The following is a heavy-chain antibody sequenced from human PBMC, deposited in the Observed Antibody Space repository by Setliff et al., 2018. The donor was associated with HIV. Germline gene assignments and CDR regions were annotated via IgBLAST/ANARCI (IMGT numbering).Heavy chain of an antibody. CDR3: ARGRSFYDPGRFDY. CDR2: IYTSGST. J-gene: IGHJ4*02. D-gene: IGHD3-22*01. V-gene: IGHV4-4*09. CDR1: GGSINNYY. Sequence: SETLSLTCTVSGGSINNYYWSWIRQPPGKGLEWIGYIYTSGSTNYNPSLKSRVTMSVDTSKNQFSLRLTSVTAADTAVYYCARGRSFYDPGRFDYWGQGILVTVSS.